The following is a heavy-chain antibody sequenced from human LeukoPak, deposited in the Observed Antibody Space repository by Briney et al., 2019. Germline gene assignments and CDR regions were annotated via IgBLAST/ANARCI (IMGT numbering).Heavy chain of an antibody. D-gene: IGHD2-8*01. CDR2: INHSGST. CDR1: GGSFSGYY. V-gene: IGHV4-34*01. Sequence: PSETLSLTCAVYGGSFSGYYWSWIRQPPGKGLEWIGEINHSGSTNYNPSLKSRVTISVDTSKNQFSLKLSSVTAADTAVYYCARGGIKVYAMFQLRGFDYWGQGTLVTVSS. J-gene: IGHJ4*02. CDR3: ARGGIKVYAMFQLRGFDY.